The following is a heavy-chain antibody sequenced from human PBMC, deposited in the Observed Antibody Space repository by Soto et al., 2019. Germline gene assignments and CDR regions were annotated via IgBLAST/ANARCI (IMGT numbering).Heavy chain of an antibody. Sequence: VQLVDSGGGVVQPGRSLRLSCAASGFTFNKYGMHWVRQAPDKGLEWVAVIWYDGSYHSYADSVKGRFSISRDNSKNTMYLQMNSLRAEDTAVYYCARDRAYHYYGMDVWGQGTTVTVSS. CDR2: IWYDGSYH. J-gene: IGHJ6*02. V-gene: IGHV3-33*01. CDR3: ARDRAYHYYGMDV. CDR1: GFTFNKYG.